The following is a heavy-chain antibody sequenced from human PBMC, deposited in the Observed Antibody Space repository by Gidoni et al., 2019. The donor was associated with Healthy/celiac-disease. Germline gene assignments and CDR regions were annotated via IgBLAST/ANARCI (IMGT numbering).Heavy chain of an antibody. CDR2: INHSGST. Sequence: QVQLQQWGAGLLKPSETLSLTCAVYGGSFSGYYWSWIRQPPGKGLEWIGEINHSGSTNYNPSLKSRVTISVDTSKNQFSLKLSSVPAADTAVYYCARSGAGYNWFDPWGQGTLVTVSS. CDR1: GGSFSGYY. V-gene: IGHV4-34*01. D-gene: IGHD4-17*01. J-gene: IGHJ5*02. CDR3: ARSGAGYNWFDP.